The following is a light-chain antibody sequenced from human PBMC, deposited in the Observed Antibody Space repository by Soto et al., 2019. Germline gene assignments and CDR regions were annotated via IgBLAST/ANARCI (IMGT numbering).Light chain of an antibody. CDR1: QSPLQSNGYSY. CDR3: MQTLQTPYT. Sequence: DIVMAQSPLSLPVTPGEPASISCRSSQSPLQSNGYSYLHWYLQKPGQSPQLLIYLGSNRASGVPDRFSGSGSGTDFTLTISRVEAGDVGAYYCMQTLQTPYTFGQGTKLEIK. J-gene: IGKJ2*01. V-gene: IGKV2-28*01. CDR2: LGS.